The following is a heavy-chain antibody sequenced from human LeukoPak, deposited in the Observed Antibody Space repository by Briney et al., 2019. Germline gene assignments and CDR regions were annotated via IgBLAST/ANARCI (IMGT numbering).Heavy chain of an antibody. V-gene: IGHV3-15*01. Sequence: GGSLRLSCVASGFTFSDAWMSWVRQAPGKGLGWVGRIKSKIDGGTIDYGAPVKGRFTISRDDSRNTLYLQMNSLKTEDTAVYYCTTRRQDGCWGQGTLVTV. CDR1: GFTFSDAW. D-gene: IGHD6-25*01. J-gene: IGHJ4*02. CDR2: IKSKIDGGTI. CDR3: TTRRQDGC.